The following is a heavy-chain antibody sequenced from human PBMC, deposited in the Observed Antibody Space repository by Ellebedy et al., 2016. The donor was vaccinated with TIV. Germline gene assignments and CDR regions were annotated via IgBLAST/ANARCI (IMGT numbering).Heavy chain of an antibody. D-gene: IGHD3-16*01. Sequence: AASVKVSCKASGYNFTAFGIHWVRQAPGQRLEWMGWINAGDDLTKHSQKFLGRVTLARDTSASTAYMELSSLRSEDTAVYYCVRDRLMISMGGVPDSWGQGTLVTVSS. J-gene: IGHJ5*01. CDR1: GYNFTAFG. CDR2: INAGDDLT. V-gene: IGHV1-3*01. CDR3: VRDRLMISMGGVPDS.